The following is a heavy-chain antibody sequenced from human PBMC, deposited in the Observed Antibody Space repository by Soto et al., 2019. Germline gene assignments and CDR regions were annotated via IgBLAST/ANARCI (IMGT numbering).Heavy chain of an antibody. CDR2: ISSGSSDT. J-gene: IGHJ4*02. CDR1: GFTFSRVS. V-gene: IGHV3-21*01. CDR3: ARVAY. Sequence: GESLKISCEASGFTFSRVSMNCVRQVPGKGLEWVASISSGSSDTWYADSVKGRFIISRDNAQNSLFLQMKTLRPEDTAMYYCARVAYWGTGTQVTVSS.